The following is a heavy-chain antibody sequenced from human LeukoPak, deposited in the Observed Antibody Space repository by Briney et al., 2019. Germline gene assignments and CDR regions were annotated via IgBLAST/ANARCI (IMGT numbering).Heavy chain of an antibody. V-gene: IGHV3-11*01. Sequence: PGGSLRLSCAASGFTFSDYYLSWIRQAPGKGLEWVSYISSSGSTIYYADSVKGRFTISRDNSKNTVYLQMNSLRAEDTAVYYCATHNELRPPFDYWGQGTLVTVSS. J-gene: IGHJ4*02. CDR2: ISSSGSTI. CDR1: GFTFSDYY. CDR3: ATHNELRPPFDY. D-gene: IGHD1-7*01.